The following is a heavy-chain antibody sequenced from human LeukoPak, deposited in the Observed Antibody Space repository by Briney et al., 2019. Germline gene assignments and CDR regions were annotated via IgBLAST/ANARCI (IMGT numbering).Heavy chain of an antibody. CDR3: AREDIVVVPAATLHDFSEYYYGMDV. CDR1: GFTFSSYG. CDR2: IWYDGSNK. Sequence: GGSLRLSCAASGFTFSSYGMHWVRQAPGKGLEWVAVIWYDGSNKYYADSVKGRFTISRDNSKNTLYLQMNSLRAEDTAVYYCAREDIVVVPAATLHDFSEYYYGMDVWGQGTTVTVSS. V-gene: IGHV3-33*01. D-gene: IGHD2-2*01. J-gene: IGHJ6*02.